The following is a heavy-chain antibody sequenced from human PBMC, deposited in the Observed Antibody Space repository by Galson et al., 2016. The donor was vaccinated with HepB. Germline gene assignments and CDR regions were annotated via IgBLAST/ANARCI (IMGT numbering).Heavy chain of an antibody. CDR3: AKDLAYDFWSRIEGLDY. Sequence: SLRLSCAASGFTFSTYAMSWVRQAPGKGLEWVSAISSSGVATYYADSVKGRFTISRDNSKNTLYLQMNSLRAEDTAVYYCAKDLAYDFWSRIEGLDYWGQGTLVIVSS. CDR1: GFTFSTYA. V-gene: IGHV3-23*01. D-gene: IGHD3-3*01. CDR2: ISSSGVAT. J-gene: IGHJ4*02.